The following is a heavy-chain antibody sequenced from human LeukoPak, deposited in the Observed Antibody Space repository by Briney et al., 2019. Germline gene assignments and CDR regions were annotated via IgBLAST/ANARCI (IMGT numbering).Heavy chain of an antibody. V-gene: IGHV1-69*04. Sequence: SVKVSCTASGGTFSSYAISWVRQAPGQGLEWVGRIIPIFGIANYAQKFQGRVTITADKSTSTAYMKLSSLRSEDTAVYYCARDTSYCSGGSCYFHGFDYWGQGTLVTVSS. CDR3: ARDTSYCSGGSCYFHGFDY. J-gene: IGHJ4*02. CDR2: IIPIFGIA. D-gene: IGHD2-15*01. CDR1: GGTFSSYA.